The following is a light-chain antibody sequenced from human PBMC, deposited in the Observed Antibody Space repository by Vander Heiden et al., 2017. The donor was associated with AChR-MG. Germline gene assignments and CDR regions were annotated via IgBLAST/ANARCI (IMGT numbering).Light chain of an antibody. J-gene: IGKJ2*01. Sequence: EIVLTQSPGTLSLSPGERATLSCSASMSVSSNYLAWYQQKPGQAPRLLIFGASSRATGIPDRFSGSGSGTDFTLTISRLEPQDFALYYCQQYGSSPPHTFGQGTKLEIK. V-gene: IGKV3-20*01. CDR2: GAS. CDR3: QQYGSSPPHT. CDR1: MSVSSNY.